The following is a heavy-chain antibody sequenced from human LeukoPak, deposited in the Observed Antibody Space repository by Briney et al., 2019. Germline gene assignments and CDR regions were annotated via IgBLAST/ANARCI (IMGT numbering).Heavy chain of an antibody. CDR1: GGSFSGYY. V-gene: IGHV4-34*01. D-gene: IGHD2-2*02. CDR2: INHSGST. J-gene: IGHJ2*01. CDR3: ARPGSPRRVPAAIRTYWYFDL. Sequence: KSSETLSLTCAVYGGSFSGYYWSWTRQPPGEGLEWIGEINHSGSTNYNPSLKSRVTISVDTSKNQFSLKLSSVTAADTAVYYCARPGSPRRVPAAIRTYWYFDLWGRGTLVTVSS.